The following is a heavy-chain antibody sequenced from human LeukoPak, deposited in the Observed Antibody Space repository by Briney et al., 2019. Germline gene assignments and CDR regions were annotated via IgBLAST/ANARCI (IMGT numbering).Heavy chain of an antibody. CDR3: AREGHTSGYCGTFDV. D-gene: IGHD3-22*01. J-gene: IGHJ3*01. Sequence: PGGSLRLSCVASGIAFSNSIMHWVRQAPGKGLEWVSAMSYDGFSKYYADSMKGRLTISRDDSKNTVYLQMKSLRPEDTAVYCCAREGHTSGYCGTFDVWGQGTTVAVS. CDR2: MSYDGFSK. V-gene: IGHV3-30*04. CDR1: GIAFSNSI.